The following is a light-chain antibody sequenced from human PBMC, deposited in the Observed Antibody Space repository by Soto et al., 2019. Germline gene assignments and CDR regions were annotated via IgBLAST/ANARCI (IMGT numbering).Light chain of an antibody. V-gene: IGKV1-5*03. J-gene: IGKJ2*01. CDR1: QSISSW. CDR2: KAS. CDR3: EEFYSYPST. Sequence: DIQMTQSPSTLSASVGDRVTITCRASQSISSWLAWYQQKPGKAPKLLIYKASSLESGVPSRFSGSGSLTEFTLTISSLQPDDFAPDYCEEFYSYPSTFGRGTKVEIK.